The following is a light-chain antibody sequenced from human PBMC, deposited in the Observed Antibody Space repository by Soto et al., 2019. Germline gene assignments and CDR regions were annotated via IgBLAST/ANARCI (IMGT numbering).Light chain of an antibody. CDR2: GTS. Sequence: EVVMRQSPATLSVSPGEGATLSCRASQGIGDTLAWYQHKPGQTPRLLIYGTSSRATGIPDRFSGSGSGTDFTLTISRLEPEDFAVYYCQQYGNSPITFGQGTRLEI. CDR1: QGIGDT. CDR3: QQYGNSPIT. J-gene: IGKJ5*01. V-gene: IGKV3-20*01.